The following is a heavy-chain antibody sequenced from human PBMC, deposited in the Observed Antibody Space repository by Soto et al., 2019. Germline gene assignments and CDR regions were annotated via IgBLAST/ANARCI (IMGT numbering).Heavy chain of an antibody. CDR1: GGSFSGYY. V-gene: IGHV4-34*01. Sequence: SETLSLTCAVYGGSFSGYYWSWIRQPPGKGLEWIGEINHSGSTNYNPSLKSRVTISVDTSKNQFSLKLSSVTAADTAVYYCARGPPYSYYYEDYFDYWGQGTLVTVSS. J-gene: IGHJ4*02. CDR3: ARGPPYSYYYEDYFDY. D-gene: IGHD3-22*01. CDR2: INHSGST.